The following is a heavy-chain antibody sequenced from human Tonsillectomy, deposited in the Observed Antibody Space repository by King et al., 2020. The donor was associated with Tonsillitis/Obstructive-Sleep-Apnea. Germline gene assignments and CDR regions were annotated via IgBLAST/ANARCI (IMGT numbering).Heavy chain of an antibody. Sequence: VQLQESGPGLVKPSETLSLTCTVSGGSISSYYWSWIRPPPGKGLEWSGYIYYSGSTNYNPSLKSRVTISVDTSKNQFSLKLSSVTAADTAVYYCARLITMIGPDAFDIWGQGTMVTVSS. CDR2: IYYSGST. V-gene: IGHV4-59*01. CDR1: GGSISSYY. D-gene: IGHD3-22*01. J-gene: IGHJ3*02. CDR3: ARLITMIGPDAFDI.